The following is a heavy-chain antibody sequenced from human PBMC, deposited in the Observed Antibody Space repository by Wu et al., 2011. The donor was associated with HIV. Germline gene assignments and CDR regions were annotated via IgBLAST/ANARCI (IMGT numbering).Heavy chain of an antibody. CDR3: ARGLIPDFDS. Sequence: SYISANGXTXNEADSLKGRFSISRDNGKNELYLQMNSLTTEDTAIYYCARGLIPDFDSWGQGALVTVSS. D-gene: IGHD2-21*01. J-gene: IGHJ4*02. V-gene: IGHV3-48*01. CDR2: ISANGXTX.